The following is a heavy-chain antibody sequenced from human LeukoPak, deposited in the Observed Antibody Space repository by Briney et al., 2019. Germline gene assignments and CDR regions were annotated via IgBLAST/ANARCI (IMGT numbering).Heavy chain of an antibody. Sequence: GGSLRLSCAASGFTFSSYGMHWVRQAPGKGLEWVAVISYDGSNKYYADSVKGRFTISRDNSKNTLYLQMNSLRAEDTAVYYCAKLGLYVVVPAAATDSDYWGQEPWSPSPQ. CDR2: ISYDGSNK. CDR3: AKLGLYVVVPAAATDSDY. J-gene: IGHJ4*01. CDR1: GFTFSSYG. V-gene: IGHV3-30*18. D-gene: IGHD2-2*01.